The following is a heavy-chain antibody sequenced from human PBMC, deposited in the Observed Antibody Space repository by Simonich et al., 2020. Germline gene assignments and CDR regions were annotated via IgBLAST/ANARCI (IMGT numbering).Heavy chain of an antibody. D-gene: IGHD1-26*01. J-gene: IGHJ4*02. CDR1: GYTFTSYD. CDR3: ARTYSGSYYYFDY. CDR2: MNPNSGNT. V-gene: IGHV1-8*03. Sequence: QVQLVQSGAEVKKPGASVKVSCKASGYTFTSYDINWVRQATGQGLELMGRMNPNSGNTGYAHKFPGRVTITRNTSISTAYMELSSLRSEDTAVYYCARTYSGSYYYFDYWGQGTLVTVSS.